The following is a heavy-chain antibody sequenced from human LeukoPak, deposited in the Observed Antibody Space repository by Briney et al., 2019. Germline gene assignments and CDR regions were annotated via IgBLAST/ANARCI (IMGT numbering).Heavy chain of an antibody. V-gene: IGHV3-23*05. Sequence: PGGSLRLSCVASGFTFSDYAMNWVRQAPGKGLEWVSTFKTKYNQVYYAESVRGRFTISTDNPNNTVYLQMNSLRAEDTALYYCARSVPDYTRFDYWGQGALVTVSS. J-gene: IGHJ4*02. D-gene: IGHD4-11*01. CDR2: FKTKYNQV. CDR1: GFTFSDYA. CDR3: ARSVPDYTRFDY.